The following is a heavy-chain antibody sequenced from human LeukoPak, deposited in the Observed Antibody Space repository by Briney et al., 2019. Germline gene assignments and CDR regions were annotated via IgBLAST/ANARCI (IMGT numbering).Heavy chain of an antibody. V-gene: IGHV3-7*01. D-gene: IGHD4-17*01. CDR1: GSTFSNYW. Sequence: GGSLRLSCAASGSTFSNYWMSWVRQAPGKGLEWVANIKQDGSEKYYVDSVKGRFTISRDDAKNSLYLQMNSLRAEDTAVYYCAREEYGDHLWWGQGTLVTVSS. CDR3: AREEYGDHLW. J-gene: IGHJ4*02. CDR2: IKQDGSEK.